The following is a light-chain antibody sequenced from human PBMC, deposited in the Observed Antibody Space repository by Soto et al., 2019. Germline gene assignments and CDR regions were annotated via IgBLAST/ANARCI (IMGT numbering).Light chain of an antibody. CDR1: SSDIGGYNF. CDR3: SSHGGSNNPYA. J-gene: IGLJ1*01. CDR2: EVY. Sequence: QSALTQPASVSGSPGQSITISCTGTSSDIGGYNFVSWYQQHPGKAPKLIIYEVYKRPSGVPDRFSGSKSGNTASLTVSGLQAEDEADYYCSSHGGSNNPYAFGTGTKLTVL. V-gene: IGLV2-8*01.